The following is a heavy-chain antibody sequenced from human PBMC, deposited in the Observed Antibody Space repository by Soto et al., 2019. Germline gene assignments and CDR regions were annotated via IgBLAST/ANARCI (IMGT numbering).Heavy chain of an antibody. V-gene: IGHV1-2*04. CDR2: INPNSGGT. CDR1: GYTFTGYY. D-gene: IGHD2-15*01. CDR3: GKGLGYCSVGSGYSWWFDP. J-gene: IGHJ5*02. Sequence: ASVKVSCKASGYTFTGYYMHWVRQAPGQGLEWMGWINPNSGGTNYAQKFQGWVTMTRDTSISTAYMELSRLRADDTAVYYCGKGLGYCSVGSGYSWWFDPWGQGTLVTVSS.